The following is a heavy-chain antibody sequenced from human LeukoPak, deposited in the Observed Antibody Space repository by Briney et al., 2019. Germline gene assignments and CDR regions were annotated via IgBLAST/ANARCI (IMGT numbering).Heavy chain of an antibody. Sequence: GGSLRLSCAASGFTFSSYWMSWVRQAPGKGLEWVANIKQDGSEKYYVDSVKGRFTISRDNAKNSLYLQMNGLRAEDTAVYYCARTYYDILTGPEYYFDYWGQGTLVTVSS. CDR3: ARTYYDILTGPEYYFDY. V-gene: IGHV3-7*01. J-gene: IGHJ4*02. CDR2: IKQDGSEK. CDR1: GFTFSSYW. D-gene: IGHD3-9*01.